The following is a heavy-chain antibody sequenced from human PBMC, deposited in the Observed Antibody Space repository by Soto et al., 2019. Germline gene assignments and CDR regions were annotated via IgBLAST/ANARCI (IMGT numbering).Heavy chain of an antibody. CDR2: IIPVLGTA. Sequence: QVQLVQSGAEVKKPGSSVRVSCKASGGTFSSYTINWVRQAPGQGLEWMGGIIPVLGTANYAQKFQGRVTITSDESTSTAYMELSSLRSEDTAVYYCARGSDGTYNYFDYWGQVTLVTVSS. J-gene: IGHJ4*02. CDR3: ARGSDGTYNYFDY. D-gene: IGHD1-26*01. V-gene: IGHV1-69*01. CDR1: GGTFSSYT.